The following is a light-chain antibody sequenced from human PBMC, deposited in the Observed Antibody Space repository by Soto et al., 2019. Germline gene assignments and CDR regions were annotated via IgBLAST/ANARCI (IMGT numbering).Light chain of an antibody. CDR2: EVT. Sequence: QSVLTQPPSASGSPGQSVAISCTGTSSDVGGYNYVSWYQQYPGKAPKLIMYEVTKRPSGVPDRFSGSKSGNTASLTASGLQAEDEADYYCCSYVGSNNYVFGTGTKVTVL. CDR3: CSYVGSNNYV. J-gene: IGLJ1*01. V-gene: IGLV2-8*01. CDR1: SSDVGGYNY.